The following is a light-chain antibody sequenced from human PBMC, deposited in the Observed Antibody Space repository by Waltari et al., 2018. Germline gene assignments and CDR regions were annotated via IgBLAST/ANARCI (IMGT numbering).Light chain of an antibody. J-gene: IGLJ3*02. V-gene: IGLV1-47*01. CDR2: WNN. CDR1: SSNIGSNY. CDR3: AAWDASLSAWL. Sequence: QSVLTQPPSASGTPGQRVTSSCSGSSSNIGSNYVYGYQHLPGSAPKLLIYWNNQRPSGVPGRFSCSKSDTSASLAISGLRSEDEADYYCAAWDASLSAWLFGGGTKVTVL.